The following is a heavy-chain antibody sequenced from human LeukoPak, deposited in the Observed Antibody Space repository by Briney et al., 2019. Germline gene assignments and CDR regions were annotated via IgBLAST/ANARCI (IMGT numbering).Heavy chain of an antibody. CDR1: GYTFTNYD. CDR2: MSPNSGDT. D-gene: IGHD6-13*01. J-gene: IGHJ4*01. CDR3: ARGPPYNSTLGH. Sequence: ASVKVSCKASGYTFTNYDINWVRQPAGQGLEWMGWMSPNSGDTGYAQKFQGRVTMTRSTPLSTAYMELSSLTSEDTAVYYCARGPPYNSTLGHWGQGTLVTVSA. V-gene: IGHV1-8*01.